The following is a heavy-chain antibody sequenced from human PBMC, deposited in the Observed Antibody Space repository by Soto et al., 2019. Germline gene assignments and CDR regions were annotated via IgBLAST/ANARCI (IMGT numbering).Heavy chain of an antibody. CDR1: GYPVTAYY. V-gene: IGHV1-2*02. Sequence: QLHLVQSGAVVKKPGASVTVSCSASGYPVTAYYMHWVRQAPGRGLEWMGGINPATGAAKYTQTFQGRVTMTKEPSTSTSFMELSGLTSEDTAVFYFAGGGGVGVAGSAAFDMWGQGTLVTVSS. J-gene: IGHJ3*02. CDR3: AGGGGVGVAGSAAFDM. D-gene: IGHD3-3*01. CDR2: INPATGAA.